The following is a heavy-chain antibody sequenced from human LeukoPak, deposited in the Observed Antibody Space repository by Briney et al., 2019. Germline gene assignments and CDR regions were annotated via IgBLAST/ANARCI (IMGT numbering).Heavy chain of an antibody. CDR3: ARSRLWFGELLCYFDY. CDR2: IYYSGST. Sequence: SETLSLTCTVSGGSLSSYYWSWIRQPPGKGLEWIGYIYYSGSTNYNPSLKSRVTISVDTSKNQFSLKLSSVTAADTAVYYCARSRLWFGELLCYFDYWGQGTLVTVSS. V-gene: IGHV4-59*01. J-gene: IGHJ4*02. D-gene: IGHD3-10*01. CDR1: GGSLSSYY.